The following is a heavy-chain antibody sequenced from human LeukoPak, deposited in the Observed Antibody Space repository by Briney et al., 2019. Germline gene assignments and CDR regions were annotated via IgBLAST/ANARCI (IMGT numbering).Heavy chain of an antibody. D-gene: IGHD1-1*01. J-gene: IGHJ4*02. CDR2: ISGSGDNT. CDR1: AFTFSNYV. V-gene: IGHV3-23*01. Sequence: GGSLRLSCAASAFTFSNYVMAWVRRAPGKGLDWVSSISGSGDNTDYADSVKGRFTISRDNSKNTLFLQVNRLRGDDTAVYYCARDYKADYWGRGTLVTVSS. CDR3: ARDYKADY.